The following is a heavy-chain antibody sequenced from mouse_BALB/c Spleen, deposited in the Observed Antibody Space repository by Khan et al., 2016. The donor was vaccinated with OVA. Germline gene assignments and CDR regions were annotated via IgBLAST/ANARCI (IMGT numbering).Heavy chain of an antibody. D-gene: IGHD4-1*01. CDR3: ASHLTGSFAY. CDR1: GFTFSSYS. J-gene: IGHJ3*01. Sequence: EVELVESGGDLVKPGGSLKLSCAASGFTFSSYSMSWVRQIPDKRLEWVATMSSGGDYTSYSDSVKGRFTISRDNAKNTLYLQMSSLKSEDTAMYYCASHLTGSFAYWGQGTLVTVSA. CDR2: MSSGGDYT. V-gene: IGHV5-6*01.